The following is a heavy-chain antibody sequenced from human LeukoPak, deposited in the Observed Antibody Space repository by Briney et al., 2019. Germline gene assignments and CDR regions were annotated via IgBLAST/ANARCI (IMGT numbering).Heavy chain of an antibody. J-gene: IGHJ5*02. Sequence: PSETLSLTCTVSGGSISSSSYYWGWIRQPPGKGLEWIGSSYYSGSTYYNPSLKSRVTMSVDTSKNQFSLKLSSVTAADTSVFYCARHRVNYYGSGSFPASIDPWGQGTLVTVSS. CDR1: GGSISSSSYY. V-gene: IGHV4-39*01. CDR3: ARHRVNYYGSGSFPASIDP. CDR2: SYYSGST. D-gene: IGHD3-10*01.